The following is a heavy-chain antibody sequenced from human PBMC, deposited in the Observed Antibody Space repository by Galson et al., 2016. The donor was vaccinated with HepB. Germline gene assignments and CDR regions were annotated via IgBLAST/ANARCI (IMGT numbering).Heavy chain of an antibody. V-gene: IGHV4-59*03. D-gene: IGHD2-8*01. CDR1: GGSIRNHY. CDR2: IYQNGNT. Sequence: SETLSLTCNVSGGSIRNHYWSWIRQPPGKGLEWIGYIYQNGNTNFNPSLESRVGLSLDTSKYVVSPDLRSVTASDTAVYFCSVGDDEGGYCASGGCRYWYFDLWGRGTLVTVSS. J-gene: IGHJ2*01. CDR3: SVGDDEGGYCASGGCRYWYFDL.